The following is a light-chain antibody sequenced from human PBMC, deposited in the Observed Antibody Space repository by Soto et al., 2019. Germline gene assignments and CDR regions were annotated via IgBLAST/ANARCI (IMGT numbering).Light chain of an antibody. CDR3: QQYFTSPLT. J-gene: IGKJ4*01. Sequence: EVVLTQSPGTLSLSPGESATLSCRASQTVYSSFLAWYQQKPGQAPRLLIYGVSTRATGVPDRFSGSGSGADLTITISRLEPEDFEVYYCQQYFTSPLTFGGGTKVDIK. CDR1: QTVYSSF. CDR2: GVS. V-gene: IGKV3-20*01.